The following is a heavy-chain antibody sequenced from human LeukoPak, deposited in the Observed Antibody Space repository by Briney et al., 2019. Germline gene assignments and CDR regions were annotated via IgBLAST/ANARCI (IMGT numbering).Heavy chain of an antibody. CDR3: ASHTVGATLGY. CDR1: GFIVSSNF. CDR2: IYSGGST. V-gene: IGHV3-53*01. Sequence: GGSLRLSCAASGFIVSSNFMSWVRQAPGKGLEWVSVIYSGGSTYYADSAKGRFIISRDDSKNMLYLQMNSLRAEDTAVYYCASHTVGATLGYWGQGTLVTVSS. D-gene: IGHD1-26*01. J-gene: IGHJ4*02.